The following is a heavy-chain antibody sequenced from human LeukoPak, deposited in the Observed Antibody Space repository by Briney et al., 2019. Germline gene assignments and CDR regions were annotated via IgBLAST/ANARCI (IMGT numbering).Heavy chain of an antibody. D-gene: IGHD3-3*01. J-gene: IGHJ4*02. CDR1: VYTFTCYG. Sequence: VKVSRQASVYTFTCYGISWLRQAPAQGLEWMGGISAYNGNTNYAQKLQGRVTMATDTSTSTAYMKLRSLRSDDTAVYYCARDKNDFDTDTPDYWGQGTLVTVSS. CDR3: ARDKNDFDTDTPDY. V-gene: IGHV1-18*01. CDR2: ISAYNGNT.